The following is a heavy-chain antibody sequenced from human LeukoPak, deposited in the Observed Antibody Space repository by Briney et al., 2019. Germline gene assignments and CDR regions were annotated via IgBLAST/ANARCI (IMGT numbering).Heavy chain of an antibody. CDR3: ARIVDVDTAMGSFDY. CDR2: IYYSGST. Sequence: SSETLSLTCTVSGGSISSSSYYWGWIRQPPGKGLEWIGSIYYSGSTYYNPSLKSRVTISVDTSKNQFSLKLSSVTAADTAVYYCARIVDVDTAMGSFDYWGQGTLVTVPS. V-gene: IGHV4-39*07. J-gene: IGHJ4*02. D-gene: IGHD5-18*01. CDR1: GGSISSSSYY.